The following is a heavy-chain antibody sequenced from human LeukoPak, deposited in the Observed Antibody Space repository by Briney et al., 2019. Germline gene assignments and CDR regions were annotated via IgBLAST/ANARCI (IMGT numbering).Heavy chain of an antibody. D-gene: IGHD1-26*01. CDR3: ARHYSGNYAPDY. J-gene: IGHJ4*02. V-gene: IGHV4-30-4*08. Sequence: PSQTLSLTCTVSGGSTSSGDYYWSWIRQPPGKGLEWIGYIYYSGSTNYNPSLKSRVTISVDTSKNQFSLNLTSVTAADTAIYYCARHYSGNYAPDYWGQGTLVTVSS. CDR2: IYYSGST. CDR1: GGSTSSGDYY.